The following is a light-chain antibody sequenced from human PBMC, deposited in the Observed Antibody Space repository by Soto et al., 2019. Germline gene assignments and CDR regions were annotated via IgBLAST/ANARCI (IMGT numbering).Light chain of an antibody. CDR3: LQDYNYPWT. V-gene: IGKV1-6*01. CDR2: AAS. CDR1: QGIRSE. Sequence: AIQMTQSPSSLSASVGDRVTITCRASQGIRSELGWYQQKPGKAPKLLIYAASNLQSGVPSRFSGSGSGTDFTLTISSLQPGDFATYYCLQDYNYPWTFGQGTKVEIK. J-gene: IGKJ1*01.